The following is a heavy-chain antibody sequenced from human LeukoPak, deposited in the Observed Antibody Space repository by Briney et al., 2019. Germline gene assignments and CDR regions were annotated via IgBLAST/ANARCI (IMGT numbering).Heavy chain of an antibody. Sequence: SETLSLTCTVSGGSISSSSYYWGWIRQPPGKGLEWIETIYYSGITYFNPSLKSRVTISVDTSKNLFSLNLSSVTAADTAVYYCARGEYIYGFDYWGQGMLVTVSS. CDR2: IYYSGIT. V-gene: IGHV4-39*07. J-gene: IGHJ4*02. CDR1: GGSISSSSYY. CDR3: ARGEYIYGFDY. D-gene: IGHD5-18*01.